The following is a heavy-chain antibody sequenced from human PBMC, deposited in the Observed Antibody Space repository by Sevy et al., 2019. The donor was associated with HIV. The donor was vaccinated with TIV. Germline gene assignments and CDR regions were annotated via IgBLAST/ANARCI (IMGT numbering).Heavy chain of an antibody. D-gene: IGHD3-22*01. CDR2: IYSGGST. J-gene: IGHJ3*02. CDR3: ARGGNYYDSSGYYWGAFDI. CDR1: GFTVSSNY. Sequence: GGYLRLSCAASGFTVSSNYMSWVRQAPGKGLEWVSVIYSGGSTYYADSVKGRFTISRDNSKNTLYLQMNSLRAEDTAVYYCARGGNYYDSSGYYWGAFDIWGQGTMVTVSS. V-gene: IGHV3-53*01.